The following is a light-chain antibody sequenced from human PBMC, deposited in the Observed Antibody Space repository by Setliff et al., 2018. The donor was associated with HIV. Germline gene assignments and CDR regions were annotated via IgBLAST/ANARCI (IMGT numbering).Light chain of an antibody. CDR3: AAWDDTLNRYV. Sequence: QSVLTQPPSASETPGQRVTVSCSGRSSNIGSNSVNCYQHLPGTAPTLLIYSTNQRPSGVPDRFSGSKSGTSASLAISGLQSEDEADYYCAAWDDTLNRYVFGIGTKVTVL. J-gene: IGLJ1*01. V-gene: IGLV1-44*01. CDR1: SSNIGSNS. CDR2: STN.